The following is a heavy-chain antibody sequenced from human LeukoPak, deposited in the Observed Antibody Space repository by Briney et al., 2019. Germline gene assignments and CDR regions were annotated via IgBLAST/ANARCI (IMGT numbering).Heavy chain of an antibody. Sequence: PGGSLRLSCAASGFTFSSYAMSWVRQAPGKGLEWVSTDHDGSTYYADSVKGRFTISRDNAKNSLYLQMNSLRAEDTAVYSCASGRSSGWFFDYWGQGTLVTVSS. V-gene: IGHV3-23*01. D-gene: IGHD6-19*01. CDR1: GFTFSSYA. CDR3: ASGRSSGWFFDY. CDR2: DHDGST. J-gene: IGHJ4*02.